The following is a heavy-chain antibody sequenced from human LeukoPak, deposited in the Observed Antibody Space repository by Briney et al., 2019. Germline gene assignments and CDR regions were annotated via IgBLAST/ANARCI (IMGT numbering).Heavy chain of an antibody. Sequence: GGSLRLSCAASGFTVSSNYMSWVRQAPGKGLEWVSVLYSGGSTYYADSVKGRFTISRDNSKNTLYLQMNSLRAEDTAVYYCASSGYSFYFDYWGQGTLVTVSS. CDR2: LYSGGST. CDR3: ASSGYSFYFDY. V-gene: IGHV3-66*01. CDR1: GFTVSSNY. J-gene: IGHJ4*02. D-gene: IGHD3-22*01.